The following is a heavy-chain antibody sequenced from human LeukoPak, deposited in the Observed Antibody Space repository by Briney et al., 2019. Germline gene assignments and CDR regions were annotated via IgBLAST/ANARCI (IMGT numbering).Heavy chain of an antibody. CDR2: IYYSGST. CDR3: ARDSGKRDYTFDY. V-gene: IGHV4-59*01. CDR1: GGSISSYY. D-gene: IGHD2-2*02. Sequence: SETLSLTCTVSGGSISSYYWSWIRQPPGKGLEWIGYIYYSGSTNYNPSLKSRVTISVDTSKNQFSLKLSSVTAADTAVYYCARDSGKRDYTFDYWGQGTLVTVSS. J-gene: IGHJ4*02.